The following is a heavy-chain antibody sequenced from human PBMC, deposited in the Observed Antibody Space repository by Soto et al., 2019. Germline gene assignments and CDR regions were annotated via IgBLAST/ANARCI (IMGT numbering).Heavy chain of an antibody. CDR1: GGTFSSYA. CDR3: ARSNCTNGVCFRADDY. V-gene: IGHV1-69*13. J-gene: IGHJ4*02. D-gene: IGHD2-8*01. CDR2: IIPIFGTA. Sequence: SVKVSCKASGGTFSSYAISWVRQAPGQGLEWMGGIIPIFGTANYAQKFQGRVTITADESTSTAYMELSSLRSEDTAVYYCARSNCTNGVCFRADDYWGQGTLVTVSS.